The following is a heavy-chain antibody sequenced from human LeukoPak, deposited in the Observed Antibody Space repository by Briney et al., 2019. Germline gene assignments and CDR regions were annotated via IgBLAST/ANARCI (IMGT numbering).Heavy chain of an antibody. CDR2: IRSSSIYL. V-gene: IGHV3-21*01. CDR3: ARYPCDAVIPGRYFDY. Sequence: GGSLRLSCAPSGFTSSRYSMNWVRPAPGEGLEWVSSIRSSSIYLNNANSVKGRITHSRDNTKNSLYLKMNSLRAEDTAVYYSARYPCDAVIPGRYFDYWGQGTLVTVSS. J-gene: IGHJ4*02. D-gene: IGHD3-16*02. CDR1: GFTSSRYS.